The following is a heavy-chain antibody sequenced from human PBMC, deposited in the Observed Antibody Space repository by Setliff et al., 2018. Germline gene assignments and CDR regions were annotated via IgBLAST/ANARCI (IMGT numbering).Heavy chain of an antibody. CDR2: IYPGDSIT. CDR3: ARHPYYYGSGTYLDNNNRWFDP. J-gene: IGHJ5*02. CDR1: GYSFSTCW. Sequence: GESLKISCKGSGYSFSTCWIGWVRQMPGKGLEWMGIIYPGDSITRYSPSFQGQVTISIDKSINTAYLQWSSLRASDTAIYYCARHPYYYGSGTYLDNNNRWFDPWGQGTLVTVSS. D-gene: IGHD3-10*01. V-gene: IGHV5-51*01.